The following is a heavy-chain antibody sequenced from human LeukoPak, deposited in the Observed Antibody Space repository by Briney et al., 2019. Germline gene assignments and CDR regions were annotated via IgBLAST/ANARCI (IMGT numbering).Heavy chain of an antibody. CDR3: ARDSVTGDTVMVMFDP. Sequence: ASVKVSCKASGYTFTGYYMHWVRQAPGQGLEWMGWINPNSGGTNYAQKFQGRVTMTRDTSISTAYMELSRLRSDDTAVYYCARDSVTGDTVMVMFDPWGQGTLVTVSS. J-gene: IGHJ5*02. CDR1: GYTFTGYY. D-gene: IGHD5-18*01. CDR2: INPNSGGT. V-gene: IGHV1-2*02.